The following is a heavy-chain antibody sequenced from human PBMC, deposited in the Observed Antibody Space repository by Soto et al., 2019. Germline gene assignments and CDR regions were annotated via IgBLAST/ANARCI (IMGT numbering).Heavy chain of an antibody. CDR3: AKVRVSYYYGMDV. Sequence: GGSLRLSCAASGFTFSTYAMSWVRQAPGKGLEWVSVISGSGGTTYYADSVKGRFTISRDNFKNMLHLQMNSLRAEDTALYYCAKVRVSYYYGMDVWGQGTTVTVSS. CDR2: ISGSGGTT. V-gene: IGHV3-23*01. CDR1: GFTFSTYA. J-gene: IGHJ6*02.